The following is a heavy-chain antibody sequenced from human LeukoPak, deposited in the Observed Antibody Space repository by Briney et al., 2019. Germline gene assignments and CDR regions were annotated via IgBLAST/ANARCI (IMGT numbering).Heavy chain of an antibody. D-gene: IGHD2-15*01. Sequence: ASVKVSCKASGYTFTSYHMHWVRQAPGQGLEWMGIINPSGGSTSYAQKFQGRVTMTRDTSTSTVYMELSSLRSEDTAVYYCARASVYCSGGSCYRAHFDYWGQGTLVTVSS. J-gene: IGHJ4*02. CDR3: ARASVYCSGGSCYRAHFDY. CDR2: INPSGGST. CDR1: GYTFTSYH. V-gene: IGHV1-46*01.